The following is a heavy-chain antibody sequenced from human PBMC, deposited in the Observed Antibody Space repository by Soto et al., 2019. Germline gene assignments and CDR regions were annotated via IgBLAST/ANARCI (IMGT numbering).Heavy chain of an antibody. CDR3: ARDGRYSGSYGGYYFDY. D-gene: IGHD1-26*01. Sequence: ASVKVSCKASGYTFTSYDINWVRQATGQGLEWMGWISANNGNTNYAQKIQGRVTMTTDTSTSTAYMELRSLRSDDTAVYYCARDGRYSGSYGGYYFDYWGQGTLVTVSS. V-gene: IGHV1-18*01. J-gene: IGHJ4*02. CDR1: GYTFTSYD. CDR2: ISANNGNT.